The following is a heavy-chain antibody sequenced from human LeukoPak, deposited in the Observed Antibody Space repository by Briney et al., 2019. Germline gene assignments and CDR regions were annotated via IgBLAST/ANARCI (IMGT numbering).Heavy chain of an antibody. CDR3: ASLIYYYYYMDV. Sequence: SETLSLTCTVSGGSISSSSYYWGWIRQPPGKGLEWIGSIYYSGSTYYNPSLKSRVTISVDPSKNPFSLTLSSVTAADTAVYYCASLIYYYYYMDVWGNGTTVTVSS. CDR2: IYYSGST. V-gene: IGHV4-39*01. J-gene: IGHJ6*03. CDR1: GGSISSSSYY. D-gene: IGHD3-9*01.